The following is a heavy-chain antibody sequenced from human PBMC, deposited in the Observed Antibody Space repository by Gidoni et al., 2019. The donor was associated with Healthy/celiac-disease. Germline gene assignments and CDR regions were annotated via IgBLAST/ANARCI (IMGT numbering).Heavy chain of an antibody. D-gene: IGHD3-22*01. CDR3: ARDADYYDSNRAFDI. J-gene: IGHJ3*02. V-gene: IGHV3-33*01. CDR2: IWYDGSNK. CDR1: GFTFSSYG. Sequence: QVQLVESGGGVVQPGRSLRLSCAASGFTFSSYGMHWVRQAPGKGVEWVAVIWYDGSNKYYADSVKGRFTISRDNSKNTLYLQMNSLRAEDTAVYYCARDADYYDSNRAFDIWGQGTMVTVSS.